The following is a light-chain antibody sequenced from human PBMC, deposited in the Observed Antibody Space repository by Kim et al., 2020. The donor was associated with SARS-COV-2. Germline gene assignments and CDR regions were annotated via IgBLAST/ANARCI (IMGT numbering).Light chain of an antibody. CDR2: EVN. J-gene: IGLJ1*01. CDR1: SSDVGAYKY. V-gene: IGLV2-8*01. CDR3: ASHAGSSCV. Sequence: QSALTQPPSASGSPGQSVTISCTGTSSDVGAYKYVSWFQQHPGKAPKFIIYEVNKRPSGVSDRFSASKSGNTASLTISGLQAEDEADYYCASHAGSSCVFGTGTKVTVL.